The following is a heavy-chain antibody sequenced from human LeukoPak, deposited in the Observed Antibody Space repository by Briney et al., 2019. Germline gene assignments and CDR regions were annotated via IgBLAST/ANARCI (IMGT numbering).Heavy chain of an antibody. CDR2: IYHSGST. Sequence: SETLSLTCTVSGYSISSGYYWGWIRQPPGKWLEWIGSIYHSGSTYYNPSLKSRVTISVDTSKNQFSLKLSSVTAADTAVYYCARSTTGTEFDYWGQGTLVTVSS. J-gene: IGHJ4*02. CDR1: GYSISSGYY. D-gene: IGHD1-1*01. CDR3: ARSTTGTEFDY. V-gene: IGHV4-38-2*02.